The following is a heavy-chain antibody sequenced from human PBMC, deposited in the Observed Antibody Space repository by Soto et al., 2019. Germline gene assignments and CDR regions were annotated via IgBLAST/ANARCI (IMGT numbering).Heavy chain of an antibody. CDR1: GFNFKDYW. CDR2: IGEDGGIS. V-gene: IGHV3-7*01. Sequence: EVQLVESGGGLVQPGGSLRLSCAGSGFNFKDYWMTWVRQAPGKGLEWLANIGEDGGISNYVDSVKGSFTISRDNVKNSLDLQINSLRAEDTAVYYCARDRNYHLSGYYDAFDVWGQGTVVTVSS. CDR3: ARDRNYHLSGYYDAFDV. D-gene: IGHD3-9*01. J-gene: IGHJ3*01.